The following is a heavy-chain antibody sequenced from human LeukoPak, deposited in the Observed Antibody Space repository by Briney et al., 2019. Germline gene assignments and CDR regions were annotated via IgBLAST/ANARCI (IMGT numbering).Heavy chain of an antibody. D-gene: IGHD3-16*01. CDR2: IWYDWSKK. Sequence: GGSLRLSCAASGFSFYTHGMHWVRQAPGKGLEWVAVIWYDWSKKYYADSVKGRFTIHRDNSKKSLFLQMNSLRAEDTALYYCARDVFADSSGGSFDFWGQGTLVTVSS. CDR3: ARDVFADSSGGSFDF. J-gene: IGHJ4*02. V-gene: IGHV3-33*01. CDR1: GFSFYTHG.